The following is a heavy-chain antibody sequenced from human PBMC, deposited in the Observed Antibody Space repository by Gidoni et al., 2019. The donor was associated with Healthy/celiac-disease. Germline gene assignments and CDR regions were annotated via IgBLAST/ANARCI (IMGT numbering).Heavy chain of an antibody. CDR3: ARGNRRRAAAEGWFDP. D-gene: IGHD6-13*01. CDR2: INHSGST. J-gene: IGHJ5*02. V-gene: IGHV4-34*01. CDR1: GGSFSGYY. Sequence: QVQLQQWGAGLFKPSDTLSLTCPVYGGSFSGYYWSWIRQPPGKGLEWIGEINHSGSTNYNPSRKSRVTISVDTSKNQFSLKLSSVTAADTAVYDCARGNRRRAAAEGWFDPWGQGTLVTVSS.